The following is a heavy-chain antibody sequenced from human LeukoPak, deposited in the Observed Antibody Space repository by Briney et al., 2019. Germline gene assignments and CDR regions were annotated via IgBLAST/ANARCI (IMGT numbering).Heavy chain of an antibody. V-gene: IGHV4-59*08. CDR1: GGSISSYY. CDR3: ARHRDGYDTDAFDI. J-gene: IGHJ3*02. D-gene: IGHD5-24*01. Sequence: SETLSLTCTVSGGSISSYYWSWIRQPPGKGLEWIGYIYYSGSTNYNPSLKSRVTISVDTSKNQFSLKLSSVTAADTAAYYCARHRDGYDTDAFDIWGQGTMVTVSS. CDR2: IYYSGST.